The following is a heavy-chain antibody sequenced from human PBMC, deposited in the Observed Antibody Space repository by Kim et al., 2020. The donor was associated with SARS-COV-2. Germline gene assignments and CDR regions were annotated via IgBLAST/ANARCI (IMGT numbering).Heavy chain of an antibody. Sequence: GGSLRLSCEGSGFDFDTFAITWVRKAPGPGIERVSSITAHNVVMSYANSVKGRFTGFREHSKAYHHMKALRGEDTAMSSCAKGLQSHAHWFAMDVWGQG. CDR2: ITAHNVVM. D-gene: IGHD3-10*01. CDR1: GFDFDTFA. V-gene: IGHV3-23*01. CDR3: AKGLQSHAHWFAMDV. J-gene: IGHJ6*01.